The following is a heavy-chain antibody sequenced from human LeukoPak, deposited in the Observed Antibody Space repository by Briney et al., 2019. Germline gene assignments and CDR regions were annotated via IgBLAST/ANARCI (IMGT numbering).Heavy chain of an antibody. Sequence: PSETLSLTCTVSGGSISSSSYYWCWIRQPPGKGLEWIGSIYYSGSTYYNPSLKSRVTISVDTSKNQFSLKLSSVTAADTAVYYCARHHYYGSGSPDYWGQGTLVTVSS. J-gene: IGHJ4*02. CDR3: ARHHYYGSGSPDY. V-gene: IGHV4-39*01. CDR1: GGSISSSSYY. CDR2: IYYSGST. D-gene: IGHD3-10*01.